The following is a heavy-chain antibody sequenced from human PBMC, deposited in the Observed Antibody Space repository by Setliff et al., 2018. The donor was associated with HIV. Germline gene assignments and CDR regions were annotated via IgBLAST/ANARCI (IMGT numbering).Heavy chain of an antibody. V-gene: IGHV3-30*02. CDR2: IGQDGSNK. D-gene: IGHD4-4*01. CDR1: RFDFNNYW. J-gene: IGHJ4*02. Sequence: PGESLKTSCASSRFDFNNYWMCWVRQAPGKGLGWVANIGQDGSNKEYADSVKGRFTISRDNSKKTLYLQMNRPRVEDTAVYYCARDNDYSIDDWGQGTLVTVSS. CDR3: ARDNDYSIDD.